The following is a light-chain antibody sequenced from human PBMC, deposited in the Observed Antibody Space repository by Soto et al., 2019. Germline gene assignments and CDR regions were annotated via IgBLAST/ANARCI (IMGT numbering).Light chain of an antibody. J-gene: IGKJ1*01. Sequence: ETVLTQSPGTLSLSTGERATLSCRASQSVTSNYLAWYQHKPGQAPRLLIYGASIRATGIPDRFSGSGSGTDFTLTISRLEPEDFAVYYCQQYGGSLQTFGQGTKVDI. CDR1: QSVTSNY. V-gene: IGKV3-20*01. CDR2: GAS. CDR3: QQYGGSLQT.